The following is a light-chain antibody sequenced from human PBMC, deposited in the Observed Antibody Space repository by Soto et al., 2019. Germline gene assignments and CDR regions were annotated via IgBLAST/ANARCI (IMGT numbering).Light chain of an antibody. CDR2: AAS. CDR3: QKYSSVPV. J-gene: IGKJ3*01. V-gene: IGKV1-27*01. CDR1: QGINNY. Sequence: DIPMTQSPSSLSASLGDRVTITCRASQGINNYVAWYQQKPGKPPKLLIYAASTLQSGVPSRFSGSGSGTDFTLTINSLQPEDVATYSCQKYSSVPVFGPGTKVDIK.